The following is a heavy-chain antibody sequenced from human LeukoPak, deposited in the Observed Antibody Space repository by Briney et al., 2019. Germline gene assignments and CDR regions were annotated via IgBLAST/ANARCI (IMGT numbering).Heavy chain of an antibody. D-gene: IGHD2-21*02. CDR1: GGSISSGSYY. V-gene: IGHV4-61*02. Sequence: SQTLSLTCTVSGGSISSGSYYWSWIRQPAGKGLEWIGRIYTSGSTNYNPSLKSRVTISVDTSKNQFSLKLSSVTAADTAVYYCASSYLVTASPVVYWGQGTLVTVSS. CDR3: ASSYLVTASPVVY. J-gene: IGHJ4*02. CDR2: IYTSGST.